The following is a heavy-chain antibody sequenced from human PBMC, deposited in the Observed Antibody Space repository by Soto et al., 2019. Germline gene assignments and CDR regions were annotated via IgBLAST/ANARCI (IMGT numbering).Heavy chain of an antibody. D-gene: IGHD3-16*01. CDR3: ARVPPSWGSHFDY. CDR2: LNTDGSIT. J-gene: IGHJ4*02. V-gene: IGHV3-74*01. CDR1: GFTSSDYW. Sequence: PGGSLRLSCAASGFTSSDYWMHWVRQAPGRGLVWVSRLNTDGSITTYADSVKGRFTISRDSAKNTVYLQMNSLRVDDTAVYYCARVPPSWGSHFDYWGQRTLVTISS.